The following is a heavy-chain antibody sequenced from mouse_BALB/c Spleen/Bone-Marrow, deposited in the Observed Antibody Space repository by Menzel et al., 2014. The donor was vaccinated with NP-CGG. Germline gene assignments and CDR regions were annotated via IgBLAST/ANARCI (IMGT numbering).Heavy chain of an antibody. J-gene: IGHJ4*01. CDR2: ISDGGSYT. CDR3: ARTYRPFALDY. D-gene: IGHD2-14*01. CDR1: GFTFSDYY. V-gene: IGHV5-4*02. Sequence: EVQLQQSGGGLVKPGGSLKLSCAASGFTFSDYYMYWVRQTPEKRLEWVATISDGGSYTDYPGSVKGRFTVSRDNAKNNLYLQMSSLKSEDTAMCFCARTYRPFALDYWGQGTSVTVSS.